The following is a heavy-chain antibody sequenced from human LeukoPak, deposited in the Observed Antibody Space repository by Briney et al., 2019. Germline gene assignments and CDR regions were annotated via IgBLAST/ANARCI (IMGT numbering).Heavy chain of an antibody. CDR2: IHNTGST. V-gene: IGHV4-4*09. CDR1: GGSISSYY. Sequence: SETLSLTCTVSGGSISSYYWSWIRQPAGKGLEWIGYIHNTGSTNYNPSLESRVTISVATSKNQFSLKLSSMAAADTAVYYCARTPYSSSFFLDFWGQGTLVTVSS. CDR3: ARTPYSSSFFLDF. J-gene: IGHJ4*02. D-gene: IGHD6-6*01.